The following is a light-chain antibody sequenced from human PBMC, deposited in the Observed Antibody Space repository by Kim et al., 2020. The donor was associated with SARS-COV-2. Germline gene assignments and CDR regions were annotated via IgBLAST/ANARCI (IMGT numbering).Light chain of an antibody. CDR1: TSDFGGYNY. V-gene: IGLV2-14*01. CDR3: SSYTSTSTLV. CDR2: EVS. Sequence: QSALPQPASVSGSPGQSITISCTGTTSDFGGYNYVSWYQQHPGKAPKLMIYEVSDRPPGVSNRFSGSKSGNTASLTISGLQAEDEADYYCSSYTSTSTLVFGAGTKVTVL. J-gene: IGLJ1*01.